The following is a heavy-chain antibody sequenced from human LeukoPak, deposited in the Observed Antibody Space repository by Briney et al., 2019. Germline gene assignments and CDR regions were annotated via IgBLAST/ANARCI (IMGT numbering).Heavy chain of an antibody. D-gene: IGHD6-13*01. V-gene: IGHV1-2*02. J-gene: IGHJ6*03. Sequence: AAVKVSCKASGYTFTGYYMHWVRQAPGQGLEWMGWINPNSGGTNYAQKFQGRVTMTRDTSISTAYMELSRLRSDDTAVYCCARDKRHSRSWYYYYYYMDVWGKGTTFTVSS. CDR2: INPNSGGT. CDR1: GYTFTGYY. CDR3: ARDKRHSRSWYYYYYYMDV.